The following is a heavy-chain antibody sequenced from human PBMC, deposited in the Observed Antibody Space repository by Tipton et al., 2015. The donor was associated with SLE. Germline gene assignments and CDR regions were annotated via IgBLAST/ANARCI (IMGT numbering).Heavy chain of an antibody. D-gene: IGHD4-17*01. CDR3: AREMTTVTDAFDL. V-gene: IGHV3-48*03. Sequence: SLRLSCAASGFTFSSYEMNWVRQAPGKGLEWLSYISTSGDTIFYAGSVKGRFTISRDNAKNSLYLQMNSLRADDTAVYSCAREMTTVTDAFDLWGQGTLVTVSS. J-gene: IGHJ3*01. CDR1: GFTFSSYE. CDR2: ISTSGDTI.